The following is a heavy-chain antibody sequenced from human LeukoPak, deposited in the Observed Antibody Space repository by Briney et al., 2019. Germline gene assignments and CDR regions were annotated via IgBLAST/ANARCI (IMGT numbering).Heavy chain of an antibody. Sequence: GGSLRLSCAASGFTFSSYWMSWVRQAPGKGLEWVANIKQDGSEKYYVDSVKGRFTISRDNSKNTLYLQMNSLRAEDTAVYYCARDRAPHCSGGSCYFGFYYYYYGMDVWGQGTTVTVSS. D-gene: IGHD2-15*01. CDR3: ARDRAPHCSGGSCYFGFYYYYYGMDV. CDR2: IKQDGSEK. CDR1: GFTFSSYW. V-gene: IGHV3-7*01. J-gene: IGHJ6*02.